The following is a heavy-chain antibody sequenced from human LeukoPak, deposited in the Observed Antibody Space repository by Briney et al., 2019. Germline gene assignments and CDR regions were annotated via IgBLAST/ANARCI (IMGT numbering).Heavy chain of an antibody. D-gene: IGHD6-13*01. Sequence: SETLSLTCTVSGGSIRSSSYYWGWIRQPPGKGLEWIGSIYYSGSTYYNPSLKSRVTISVGTSKNPFSLKLSSVTAADTAVYYCARHGVGDSSNWYYFDYWGQGTLVTVSS. CDR2: IYYSGST. CDR1: GGSIRSSSYY. J-gene: IGHJ4*02. CDR3: ARHGVGDSSNWYYFDY. V-gene: IGHV4-39*01.